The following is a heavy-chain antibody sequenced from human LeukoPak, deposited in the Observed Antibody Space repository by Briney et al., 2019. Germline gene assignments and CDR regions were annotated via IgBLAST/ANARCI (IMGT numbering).Heavy chain of an antibody. J-gene: IGHJ4*02. Sequence: GGSLRLSCAASGFTVSSNYMSWVRQAPGKGLEWVSVIYSDGRIHSADSVKGRFTISRDDSKNTLSLQMNSLRAEDTAVYYCARPMNVLRFLEWLFIYWGQGTLVTVSS. CDR1: GFTVSSNY. V-gene: IGHV3-53*01. D-gene: IGHD3-3*01. CDR2: IYSDGRI. CDR3: ARPMNVLRFLEWLFIY.